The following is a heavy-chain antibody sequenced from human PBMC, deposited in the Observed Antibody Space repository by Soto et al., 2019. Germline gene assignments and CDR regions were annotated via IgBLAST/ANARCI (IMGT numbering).Heavy chain of an antibody. CDR1: GGSISSGGYY. V-gene: IGHV4-31*03. CDR3: ARSVFP. CDR2: IYYSGST. J-gene: IGHJ5*02. Sequence: QVQLQESGPGLVKPSQTLSLTCTVSGGSISSGGYYWTWIRQHPGKGLEWIGYIYYSGSTDYNPSLKSRVTISAAPSKNPFSLKLSSVPAADTAVYYCARSVFPWGQGTLVTVSS.